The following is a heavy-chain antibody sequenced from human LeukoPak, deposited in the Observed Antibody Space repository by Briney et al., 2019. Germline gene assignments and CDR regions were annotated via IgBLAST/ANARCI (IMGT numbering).Heavy chain of an antibody. CDR2: ITWDGGST. V-gene: IGHV3-43D*03. CDR3: AKEGLQEDH. Sequence: GGSLRLSCAAFGFTFEDYTMHWVRQAPGKGLEWVSLITWDGGSTSYADSVKGRFVVSRDNREKSLYLQMNSLRAEDTALYYCAKEGLQEDHWGQGTLVTVSS. CDR1: GFTFEDYT. J-gene: IGHJ4*02.